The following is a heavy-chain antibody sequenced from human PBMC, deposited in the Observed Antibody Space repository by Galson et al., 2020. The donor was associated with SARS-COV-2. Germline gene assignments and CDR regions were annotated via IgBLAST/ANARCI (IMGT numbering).Heavy chain of an antibody. CDR2: IYYTGTT. CDR3: ARDDSNYPPGYFAY. CDR1: GGTSSSYY. J-gene: IGHJ4*02. D-gene: IGHD4-4*01. Sequence: SETLSLTCTVSGGTSSSYYWSWIRQPPGKGLEWIGYIYYTGTTNYNPALKSRVSMSLDTSKTQFSLKLSSVTAADTAVYYCARDDSNYPPGYFAYWGQGTLVTVSS. V-gene: IGHV4-59*01.